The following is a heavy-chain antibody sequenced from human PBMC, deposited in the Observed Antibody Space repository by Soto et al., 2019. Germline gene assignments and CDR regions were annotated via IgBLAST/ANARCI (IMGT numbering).Heavy chain of an antibody. D-gene: IGHD3-10*01. V-gene: IGHV3-33*01. CDR2: IWYDGSNK. CDR3: AREDYGSVSFDY. J-gene: IGHJ4*02. CDR1: GFTFSSYG. Sequence: QVQLVESGGGVVQPGRSLRLSCAASGFTFSSYGMHWVRQAPGKGLEWVAVIWYDGSNKYYADSVKGRFTISRDNSKNTLYLQMNSLRAEDTAVYYCAREDYGSVSFDYWGQGTLVTVSS.